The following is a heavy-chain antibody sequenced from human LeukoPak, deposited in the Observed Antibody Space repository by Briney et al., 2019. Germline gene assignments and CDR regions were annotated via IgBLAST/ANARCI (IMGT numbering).Heavy chain of an antibody. V-gene: IGHV4-59*12. Sequence: SETLSLTCTVSGGSLSNFYWSWIRQPPGKGLEWIAFIYYSGSTRYNPSLKSRVTISVDTSKNQFSLKLSSVTAADTAVYYCARRAQKYDSSFDCWGQGTLVTVSS. CDR1: GGSLSNFY. CDR2: IYYSGST. CDR3: ARRAQKYDSSFDC. J-gene: IGHJ4*02. D-gene: IGHD6-13*01.